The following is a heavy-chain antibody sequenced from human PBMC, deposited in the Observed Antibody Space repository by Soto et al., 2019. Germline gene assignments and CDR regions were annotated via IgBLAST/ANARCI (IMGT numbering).Heavy chain of an antibody. CDR2: IYYSGST. CDR1: GGSISSGGYY. D-gene: IGHD6-13*01. V-gene: IGHV4-31*03. Sequence: QVQLQESGPGLVKPSQTLSLTYTVSGGSISSGGYYWSWIRQHPGKGLEWIGYIYYSGSTYYNPSLKSRVTISVDTSKNQYSLKLSSVTAADTAVYYCARGRGKQQLKNWFDPWGQGTLVTVSS. CDR3: ARGRGKQQLKNWFDP. J-gene: IGHJ5*02.